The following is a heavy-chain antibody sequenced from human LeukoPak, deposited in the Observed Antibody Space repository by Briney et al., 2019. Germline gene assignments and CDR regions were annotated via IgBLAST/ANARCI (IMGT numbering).Heavy chain of an antibody. CDR2: ISGSGGST. CDR1: GFTFSSYA. V-gene: IGHV3-23*01. Sequence: PGGSLRLSCAAPGFTFSSYAMSWVRQAPGKGLEWVSAISGSGGSTYYADSVKGRFTISRDNSKNTLYLQMNSLRAEDTAVYYCAKDRRGYSYGFDYWGQGTLVTVSS. J-gene: IGHJ4*02. CDR3: AKDRRGYSYGFDY. D-gene: IGHD5-18*01.